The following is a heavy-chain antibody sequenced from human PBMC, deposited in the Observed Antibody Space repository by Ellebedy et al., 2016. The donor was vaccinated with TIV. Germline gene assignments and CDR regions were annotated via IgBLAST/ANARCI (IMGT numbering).Heavy chain of an antibody. Sequence: MPSETLSLTCTVSGGSISSSSYYWGWIRQPPGKGLEWIGSIYYSGSTYYNPSLKSRVTISVDTSKNQFSLKLSSVTAAETAVYSCARHWGAAVISRGMDVWGQGTTVTVSS. CDR2: IYYSGST. CDR1: GGSISSSSYY. D-gene: IGHD2-21*01. J-gene: IGHJ6*02. V-gene: IGHV4-39*01. CDR3: ARHWGAAVISRGMDV.